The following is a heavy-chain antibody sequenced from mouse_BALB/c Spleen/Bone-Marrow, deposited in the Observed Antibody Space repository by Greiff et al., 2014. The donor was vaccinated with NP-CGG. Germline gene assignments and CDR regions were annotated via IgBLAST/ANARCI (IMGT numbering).Heavy chain of an antibody. V-gene: IGHV1-81*01. CDR3: ARDYYGSSGAMDY. J-gene: IGHJ4*01. Sequence: VKLSCKASGYTFTDYVISWVKQRTGQGLEWIGEIYPGSGSTYYDEKFKGKATLPADKSSNTAYMQLSSLTSEDFAVYFCARDYYGSSGAMDYRGQGTSVTVSP. CDR2: IYPGSGST. D-gene: IGHD1-1*01. CDR1: GYTFTDYV.